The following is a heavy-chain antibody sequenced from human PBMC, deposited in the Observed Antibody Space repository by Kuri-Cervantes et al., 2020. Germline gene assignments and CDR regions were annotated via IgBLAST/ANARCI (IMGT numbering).Heavy chain of an antibody. Sequence: SQTLSLTCAISGDYVSSGSSCWTWIRQSPSRGLEWLARTYYRSKWYIDYAVSVKSRGTINPDTSRNQFSLQLKSVTPEDTAVNFCARGGAVSGAFSWFDAWGQGIPVTVSS. J-gene: IGHJ5*02. CDR1: GDYVSSGSSC. V-gene: IGHV6-1*01. D-gene: IGHD2-15*01. CDR2: TYYRSKWYI. CDR3: ARGGAVSGAFSWFDA.